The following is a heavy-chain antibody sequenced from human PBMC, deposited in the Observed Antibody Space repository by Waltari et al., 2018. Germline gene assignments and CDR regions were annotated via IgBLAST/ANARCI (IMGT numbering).Heavy chain of an antibody. J-gene: IGHJ4*02. Sequence: QVQLQQWGAGLLKPSETLSLTCAVYGGSFSGYYWSWIRQPPGKGLEWIGEINQSGSTNYNPSLKSRVTISVDTSKNQFSLKLSSVTAADTAVYYCAREYYDFWSGPGAFGYWGQGTLVTVSS. D-gene: IGHD3-3*01. CDR3: AREYYDFWSGPGAFGY. CDR1: GGSFSGYY. V-gene: IGHV4-34*01. CDR2: INQSGST.